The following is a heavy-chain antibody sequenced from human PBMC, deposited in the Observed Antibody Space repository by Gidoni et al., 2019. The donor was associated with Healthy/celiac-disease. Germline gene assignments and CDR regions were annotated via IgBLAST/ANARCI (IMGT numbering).Heavy chain of an antibody. Sequence: QVQLQQWGAGLLKPSETLSLTRAVYGGSFSGYYWSCLRQPPGKGLEGIGEINHSGSTNYNPSLKSRVTISVDTSKNQFSLKLSSVTAADTAVYYCARGFRGIAVAGTFSWFDPWGQGTLVTVSS. CDR2: INHSGST. D-gene: IGHD6-19*01. V-gene: IGHV4-34*01. CDR1: GGSFSGYY. CDR3: ARGFRGIAVAGTFSWFDP. J-gene: IGHJ5*02.